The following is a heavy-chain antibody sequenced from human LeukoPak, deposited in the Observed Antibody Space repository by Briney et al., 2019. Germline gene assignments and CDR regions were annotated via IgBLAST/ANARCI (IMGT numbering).Heavy chain of an antibody. V-gene: IGHV3-11*01. CDR3: ARAPRYCSSTSCSNWFDP. J-gene: IGHJ5*02. CDR1: GFTFSDYY. CDR2: ISSSGSTI. D-gene: IGHD2-2*01. Sequence: GGSLRLSCAASGFTFSDYYMSWIRQAPGKGLEWASYISSSGSTIYYADSVKGRFTISRDNAKNSLYLQMNSLRAEDTAVYYCARAPRYCSSTSCSNWFDPWGQRTLVTVSS.